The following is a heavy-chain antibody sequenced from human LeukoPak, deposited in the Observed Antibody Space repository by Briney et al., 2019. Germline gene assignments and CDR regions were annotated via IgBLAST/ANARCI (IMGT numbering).Heavy chain of an antibody. D-gene: IGHD3-16*02. Sequence: PGGSLRLSCVASEFTFSSYGMHWVRQAPGKGLEWVAYIRYDGSDRYYADSVKGRFTISRDNSKNTLYLQMNSLRAEDTAVYYCAKDPQKYDYVWGSYRYDYWGQGTLVTVSS. J-gene: IGHJ4*02. CDR2: IRYDGSDR. CDR1: EFTFSSYG. V-gene: IGHV3-30*02. CDR3: AKDPQKYDYVWGSYRYDY.